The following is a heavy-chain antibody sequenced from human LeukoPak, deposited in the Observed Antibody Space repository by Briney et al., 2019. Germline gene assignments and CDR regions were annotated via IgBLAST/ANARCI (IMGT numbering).Heavy chain of an antibody. V-gene: IGHV1-46*01. Sequence: ASVKVSCKASGYTFTSYYMHWVRQAPGQGLEWMGIINPSGGSTSYAQKFQGRVTMTRDMSTSTVYMELSSLRSDDTAVYYCAREVQQLYFDYWGQGTLVTVSS. D-gene: IGHD6-13*01. CDR3: AREVQQLYFDY. CDR2: INPSGGST. CDR1: GYTFTSYY. J-gene: IGHJ4*02.